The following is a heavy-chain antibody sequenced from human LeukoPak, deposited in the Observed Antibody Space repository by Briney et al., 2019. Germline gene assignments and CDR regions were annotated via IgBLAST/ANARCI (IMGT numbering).Heavy chain of an antibody. CDR3: ARHTIWFGELTTYNWFDP. CDR1: GGSISSYY. J-gene: IGHJ5*02. D-gene: IGHD3-10*01. Sequence: SETLSLTCTVSGGSISSYYWSWIRQPPGKGLEWVGYIYYSGSTNYNPSLKSRVTISVDTSKNQFSLKLSSVTAADTAVYYCARHTIWFGELTTYNWFDPWGQGTLVTVSS. CDR2: IYYSGST. V-gene: IGHV4-59*08.